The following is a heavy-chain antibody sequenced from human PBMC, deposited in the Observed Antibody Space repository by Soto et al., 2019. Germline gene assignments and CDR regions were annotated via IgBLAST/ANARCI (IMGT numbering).Heavy chain of an antibody. V-gene: IGHV3-23*01. CDR1: GFTFSSYA. J-gene: IGHJ4*02. CDR3: AKGRIGDYYDSSGYYFDY. CDR2: ISGSGGST. D-gene: IGHD3-22*01. Sequence: GGSLRLSCAASGFTFSSYAMSWVRQAPGKGLEWVSAISGSGGSTYYADSVKGRFTISRDNSKNTLYLQMNSLRAEDTAVYYCAKGRIGDYYDSSGYYFDYWGQGTLVTVSS.